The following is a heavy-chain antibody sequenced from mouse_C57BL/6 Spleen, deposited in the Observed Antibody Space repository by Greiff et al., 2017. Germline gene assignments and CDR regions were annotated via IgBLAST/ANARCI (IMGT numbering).Heavy chain of an antibody. Sequence: VQLQQPGAELVRPGSSVKLSCKASGYTFTSYWMHWVKQRPIQGLEWIGNIDPSDSETHYNQKFKDKATLTVDKSSSTAYMQLSSLTSEDSAVYYCARAAYYGSSYLFAYWGQGTLVTVSA. CDR1: GYTFTSYW. D-gene: IGHD1-1*01. V-gene: IGHV1-52*01. J-gene: IGHJ3*01. CDR3: ARAAYYGSSYLFAY. CDR2: IDPSDSET.